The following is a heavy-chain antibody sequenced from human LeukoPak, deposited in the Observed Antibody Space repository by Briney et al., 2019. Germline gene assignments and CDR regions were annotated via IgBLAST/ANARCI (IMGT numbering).Heavy chain of an antibody. CDR1: VYSISGGYY. J-gene: IGHJ4*02. D-gene: IGHD1-7*01. CDR2: IYDSGST. V-gene: IGHV4-38-2*02. CDR3: AKHNGNYEFDY. Sequence: SGTLSLTCTVPVYSISGGYYWGWFRQPPGKGREWIGGIYDSGSTYYNPSLKSRGTISVDTSKNQFSMKLSSVSAANTPVYNFAKHNGNYEFDYWGQGTLVTVSS.